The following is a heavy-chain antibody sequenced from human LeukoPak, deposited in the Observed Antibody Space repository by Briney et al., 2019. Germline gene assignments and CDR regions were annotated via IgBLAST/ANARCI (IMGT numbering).Heavy chain of an antibody. CDR2: IRYDGSNK. V-gene: IGHV3-30*02. J-gene: IGHJ3*02. Sequence: QSGGSLRLSCAASGFTFSSYGMHWVRQAPGKGLEWVAFIRYDGSNKYYADSVKGRFTISRDNSKNTLYLQMNSLRAEDTAVYYCARDSGQQLVNDAFDIWGQGTMVTVSS. CDR1: GFTFSSYG. CDR3: ARDSGQQLVNDAFDI. D-gene: IGHD6-13*01.